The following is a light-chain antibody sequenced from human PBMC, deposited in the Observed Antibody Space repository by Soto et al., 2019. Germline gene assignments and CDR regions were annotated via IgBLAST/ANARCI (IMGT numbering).Light chain of an antibody. CDR2: RNN. CDR1: SSNIGNNY. V-gene: IGLV1-47*01. Sequence: QSVLTQPPSASGTPGQRVTISCSGSSSNIGNNYVYWYQHLPGTAPKLLIYRNNQRPSGVPDRFSGSHSGTSGSLAISGLRSEDEADYYCAAWDDSLSGYVFGTGTKVTVL. CDR3: AAWDDSLSGYV. J-gene: IGLJ1*01.